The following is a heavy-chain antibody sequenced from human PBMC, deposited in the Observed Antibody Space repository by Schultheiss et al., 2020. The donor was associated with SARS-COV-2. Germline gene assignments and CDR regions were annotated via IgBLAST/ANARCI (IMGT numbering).Heavy chain of an antibody. V-gene: IGHV4-61*01. CDR3: ARGRGGSGSYYRYYYYYMDV. D-gene: IGHD3-10*01. CDR2: IYYSGST. Sequence: SETLSLTCTVSGGSVSSGSYYWSWIRQPPGKGLEWIGYIYYSGSTNYNPSLKSRVTISVDTSKNQFSLKLSSVTAADTAVYYCARGRGGSGSYYRYYYYYMDVWGKGTTVTVSS. J-gene: IGHJ6*03. CDR1: GGSVSSGSYY.